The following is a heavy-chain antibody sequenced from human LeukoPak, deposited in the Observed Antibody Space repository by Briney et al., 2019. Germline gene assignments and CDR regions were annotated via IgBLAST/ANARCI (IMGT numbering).Heavy chain of an antibody. CDR2: INSDGSTT. V-gene: IGHV3-74*01. CDR1: GFTFSRYW. J-gene: IGHJ4*02. D-gene: IGHD6-19*01. CDR3: AKGGTVAANHFDY. Sequence: GGSLRLSCAASGFTFSRYWMHWVRQAPGKGLLWVSRINSDGSTTSHADSVKGRFTISRDNAKNTLYLQMNSLRAEDTAVYYCAKGGTVAANHFDYWARESWSPSPQ.